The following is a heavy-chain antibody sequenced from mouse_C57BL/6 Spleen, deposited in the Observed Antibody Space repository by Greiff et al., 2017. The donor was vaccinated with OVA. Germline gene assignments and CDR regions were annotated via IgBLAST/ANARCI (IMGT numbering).Heavy chain of an antibody. CDR3: TRGGDYDYNWYFDV. CDR2: ISSGGDYI. D-gene: IGHD2-4*01. Sequence: EVKVVESGEGLVKPGGSLKLSCAASGFTFSSYAMSWVRQTPEKRLEWVAYISSGGDYIYYADTVKGRFTISRDNARNTLYLQMSSLKSEDTAMYYCTRGGDYDYNWYFDVWGTGTTVTVSS. CDR1: GFTFSSYA. J-gene: IGHJ1*03. V-gene: IGHV5-9-1*02.